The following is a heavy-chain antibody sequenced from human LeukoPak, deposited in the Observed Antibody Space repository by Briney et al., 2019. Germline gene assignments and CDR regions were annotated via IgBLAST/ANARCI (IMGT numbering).Heavy chain of an antibody. V-gene: IGHV1-69*05. CDR1: GGTFSSYA. Sequence: SVKVSCKASGGTFSSYAISWVRQAPGQGLEWMGGIIPIFGTANYAQKFQGRVTITTDESTSTAYMELSSLRSEDTAVYDCARDVRVGYDSSGYPLDYWGQGALVTVSS. D-gene: IGHD3-22*01. CDR2: IIPIFGTA. CDR3: ARDVRVGYDSSGYPLDY. J-gene: IGHJ4*02.